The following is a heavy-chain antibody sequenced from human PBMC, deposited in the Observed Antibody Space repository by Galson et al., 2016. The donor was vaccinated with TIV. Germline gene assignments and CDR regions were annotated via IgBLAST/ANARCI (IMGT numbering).Heavy chain of an antibody. CDR2: ISPNSGDT. V-gene: IGHV1-2*02. J-gene: IGHJ4*02. Sequence: SVKVSCKASGYTFSAYYMHWVRQAPGQGLEWMGWISPNSGDTNYPQKFQGRVTMTRDTSTTTAYMELTTLTSDDTAVYYCARFVYGDYVDYWGQGTLVTVSS. CDR3: ARFVYGDYVDY. D-gene: IGHD4-17*01. CDR1: GYTFSAYY.